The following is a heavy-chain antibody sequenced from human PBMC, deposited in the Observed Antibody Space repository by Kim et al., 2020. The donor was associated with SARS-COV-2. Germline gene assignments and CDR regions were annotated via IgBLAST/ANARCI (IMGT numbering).Heavy chain of an antibody. D-gene: IGHD5-18*01. CDR1: GGSISSYY. CDR3: ARGWIQLWYWYFDL. J-gene: IGHJ2*01. CDR2: IYYSGST. Sequence: SETLSLTCTVSGGSISSYYWSWIRQPPGKGLEWIGYIYYSGSTNYNPSLKSRVTISVDTSKNQFSLKLSSVTAADTAVYYCARGWIQLWYWYFDLWGRGTLVTVSS. V-gene: IGHV4-59*01.